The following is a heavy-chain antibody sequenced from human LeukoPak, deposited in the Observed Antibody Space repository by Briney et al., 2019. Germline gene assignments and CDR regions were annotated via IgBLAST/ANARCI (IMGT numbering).Heavy chain of an antibody. Sequence: PGGSLRLSCAASGFTVSSNYMSWVRQAPGKGLEWVSVIYSGGSTYSADSVKGRFTISRDNAKNSLYLQMNSLRAEDTAVYYCARDRYSYGLFDYWGQGTLVTVSS. V-gene: IGHV3-66*01. D-gene: IGHD5-18*01. CDR3: ARDRYSYGLFDY. CDR1: GFTVSSNY. CDR2: IYSGGST. J-gene: IGHJ4*02.